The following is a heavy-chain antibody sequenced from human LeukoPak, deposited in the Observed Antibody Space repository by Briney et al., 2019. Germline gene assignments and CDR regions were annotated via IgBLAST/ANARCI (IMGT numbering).Heavy chain of an antibody. CDR3: ASHDDFLSYFDF. V-gene: IGHV3-23*01. CDR1: GFTFSDYA. CDR2: ISGRGHNT. J-gene: IGHJ4*02. Sequence: GWSLRLSCAASGFTFSDYAMSWVRQAPGKGLEWVSTISGRGHNTDYTDSVKGRFTISRDNFKNTLYLQVNSLRAEDTAVYYCASHDDFLSYFDFWGQGTLVTVSS. D-gene: IGHD2-21*02.